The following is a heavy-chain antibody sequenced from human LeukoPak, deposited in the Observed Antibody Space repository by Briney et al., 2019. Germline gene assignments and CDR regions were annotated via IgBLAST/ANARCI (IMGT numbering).Heavy chain of an antibody. D-gene: IGHD2-15*01. J-gene: IGHJ4*02. V-gene: IGHV5-51*01. CDR2: IYPGDSDT. CDR3: ARLSGGYCSD. CDR1: GYSFSNHW. Sequence: GESLKISCKGSGYSFSNHWIGWVRQMPGKGLEWMGIIYPGDSDTRYSPSFQGQVTISADKSISTAYLQWSSLRASDTAIYYCARLSGGYCSDWGQGTLVTVSS.